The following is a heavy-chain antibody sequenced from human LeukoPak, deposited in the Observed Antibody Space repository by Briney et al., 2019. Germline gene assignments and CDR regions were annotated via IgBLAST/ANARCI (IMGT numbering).Heavy chain of an antibody. CDR1: GFTFSTYS. Sequence: GGSLRLSCAASGFTFSTYSMHWVRQAPGKGLEWVSAISGSGGSTYYVDSVKGRFTISRDNSKNTLYLQMNSLRAEDTALYYCASLDYFDSSNYGDYWGQGTLVTVSS. CDR2: ISGSGGST. J-gene: IGHJ4*02. D-gene: IGHD3-22*01. CDR3: ASLDYFDSSNYGDY. V-gene: IGHV3-23*01.